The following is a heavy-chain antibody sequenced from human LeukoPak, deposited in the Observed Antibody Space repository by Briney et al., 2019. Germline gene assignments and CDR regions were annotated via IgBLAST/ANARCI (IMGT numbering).Heavy chain of an antibody. CDR2: IKQDGSEK. CDR3: ARIYCSGGSCYPGDY. D-gene: IGHD2-15*01. Sequence: GGSLRLSCAASGFTFSSYWMSWVRQAPGKGLEWVANIKQDGSEKYYVDSVKGRFTISRDNAKNSLYLQMNSLRAKDTAVYYCARIYCSGGSCYPGDYWGQGTLVTVSS. V-gene: IGHV3-7*01. CDR1: GFTFSSYW. J-gene: IGHJ4*02.